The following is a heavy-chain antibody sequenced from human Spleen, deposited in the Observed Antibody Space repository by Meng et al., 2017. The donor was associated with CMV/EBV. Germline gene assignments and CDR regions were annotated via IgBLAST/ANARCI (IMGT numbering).Heavy chain of an antibody. CDR3: AHRRRRGVQPENWFDP. D-gene: IGHD1-1*01. V-gene: IGHV2-5*01. CDR2: IYWNDDK. J-gene: IGHJ5*02. CDR1: SLSTSGVG. Sequence: SLSTSGVGMDGRRQPAGKALEWLAVIYWNDDKRCGPSLKSRLTVNRDTSKDQVVLTMTNMDPVDTATYYCAHRRRRGVQPENWFDPWGQGTLVTVSS.